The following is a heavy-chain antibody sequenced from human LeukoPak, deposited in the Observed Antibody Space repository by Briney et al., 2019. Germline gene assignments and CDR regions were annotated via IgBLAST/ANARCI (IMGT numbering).Heavy chain of an antibody. CDR2: IYHSGST. CDR3: ARHVATTVRSDY. D-gene: IGHD4-11*01. V-gene: IGHV4-38-2*01. CDR1: GYSISSGYY. Sequence: SETLSLTCAVSGYSISSGYYWDWIRQPPGKGLEWIGSIYHSGSTYYNPSLKSRVTISVDTSKNQFSLKLSSVTAADTAVYYCARHVATTVRSDYWGQGTLVTVSS. J-gene: IGHJ4*02.